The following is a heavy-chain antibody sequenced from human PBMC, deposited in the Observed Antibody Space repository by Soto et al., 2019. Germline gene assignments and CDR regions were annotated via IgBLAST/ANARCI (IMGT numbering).Heavy chain of an antibody. CDR3: ARGGSITIFGVVIFDY. V-gene: IGHV4-30-4*01. J-gene: IGHJ4*02. D-gene: IGHD3-3*01. CDR1: GGSISSGDYY. CDR2: IYYSGST. Sequence: KAWETLSLTCTVSGGSISSGDYYWSWIRQPPGKGLEWIGYIYYSGSTYYNPSLKSRVTISVDTSKNQFSLKLSSVTAADTAVYYCARGGSITIFGVVIFDYWGQGTLVTVSS.